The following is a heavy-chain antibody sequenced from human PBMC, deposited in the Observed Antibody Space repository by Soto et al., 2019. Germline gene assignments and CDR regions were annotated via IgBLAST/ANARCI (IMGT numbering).Heavy chain of an antibody. CDR3: ARQVVGGNDWYFFDS. Sequence: QVQLVQSGAEVKKPGSSVKVSCKTSGGSFSIYAITWVRQAPGQGLEWMGGIIPVSGVRNFEQKFQGRVTLNADESTTTAYMELRSLRLDDAAVYYCARQVVGGNDWYFFDSWGQGTLVTVSS. CDR1: GGSFSIYA. J-gene: IGHJ4*02. CDR2: IIPVSGVR. V-gene: IGHV1-69*01. D-gene: IGHD5-12*01.